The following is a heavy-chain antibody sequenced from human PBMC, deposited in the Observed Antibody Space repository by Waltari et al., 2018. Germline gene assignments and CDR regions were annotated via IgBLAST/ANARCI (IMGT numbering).Heavy chain of an antibody. D-gene: IGHD1-26*01. CDR1: GFRFRSYA. J-gene: IGHJ2*01. V-gene: IGHV3-23*04. Sequence: EVQLVESGGGSVQPGGSLRLSCAASGFRFRSYAMSWVRQAPGKGVEWLSSIRGSYGRTNYADSAKGRFTISRDNSKDTLFLQMNSLGVDDAAVYYCAKDLGGYSGSHWYFDVWGRGTLVTVSS. CDR3: AKDLGGYSGSHWYFDV. CDR2: IRGSYGRT.